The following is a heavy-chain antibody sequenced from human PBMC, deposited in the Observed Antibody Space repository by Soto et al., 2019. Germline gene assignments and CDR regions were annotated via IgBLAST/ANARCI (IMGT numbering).Heavy chain of an antibody. V-gene: IGHV1-18*01. Sequence: QVQLVQSGAEVKKPGASVKVSCKASGYTFTTYDISWVRQAPGQGLEWMGRISTYNGNTNYPQSLQGRLTMTTDTSTTTAYRELRSLRSDATAVYYCARDRYHVLMVNSPNLYGMDVWGQGTTVTVSS. D-gene: IGHD2-8*01. CDR1: GYTFTTYD. J-gene: IGHJ6*02. CDR3: ARDRYHVLMVNSPNLYGMDV. CDR2: ISTYNGNT.